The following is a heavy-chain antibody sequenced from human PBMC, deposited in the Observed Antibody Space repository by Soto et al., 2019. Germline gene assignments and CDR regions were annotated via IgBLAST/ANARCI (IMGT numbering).Heavy chain of an antibody. J-gene: IGHJ4*02. Sequence: SVKVSCKASGGTFSTYAITWVRQAPGQGLEWMGGIIPVFGTAHYAQKFQGRVTITADESTSTAYMEVSSLKSEDTAVYYCARALEEYYCDHSGYYSAHWGQGALVTVSS. CDR1: GGTFSTYA. D-gene: IGHD3-22*01. CDR2: IIPVFGTA. V-gene: IGHV1-69*13. CDR3: ARALEEYYCDHSGYYSAH.